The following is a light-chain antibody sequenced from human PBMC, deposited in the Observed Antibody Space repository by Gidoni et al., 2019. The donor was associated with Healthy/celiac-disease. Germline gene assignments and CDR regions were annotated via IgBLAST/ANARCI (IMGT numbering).Light chain of an antibody. CDR3: VLYMGSGIWV. CDR2: STN. V-gene: IGLV8-61*01. J-gene: IGLJ3*02. Sequence: QTVVTQEPSFSVSPGGTVTLTCGLSSGSVSTSYYPSWYQQTPGQAPRTPIYSTNTRPSGVPDRFSGSILGNKAALTITGAQADDESDYYCVLYMGSGIWVFGGGTKLTVL. CDR1: SGSVSTSYY.